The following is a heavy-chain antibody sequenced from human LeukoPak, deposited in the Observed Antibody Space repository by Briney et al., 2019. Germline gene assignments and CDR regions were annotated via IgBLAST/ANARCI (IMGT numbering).Heavy chain of an antibody. Sequence: GGSLRLSCAASGFTFSDYYMSWIRQAPGKGLEWVSYISSSGSTIYYADSVKGRFTISRDNAKNSLYLQMNSLRAEDTAVYYCARVASVVRSRWFDPWGQGTLVTVSS. J-gene: IGHJ5*02. CDR2: ISSSGSTI. V-gene: IGHV3-11*04. D-gene: IGHD3-10*02. CDR3: ARVASVVRSRWFDP. CDR1: GFTFSDYY.